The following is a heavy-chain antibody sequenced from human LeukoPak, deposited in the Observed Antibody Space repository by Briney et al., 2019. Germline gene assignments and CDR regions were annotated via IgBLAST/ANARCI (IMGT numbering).Heavy chain of an antibody. V-gene: IGHV3-23*01. Sequence: GGSMRLSCAASGFTFSSYAMSWVRQAPGKWLEWDSAISGSGGSTYYADSVTGRFTISRDKSKNTLYLQMNSLRAEDTAVYYCARTVTTDYWGQGTLVTVSS. CDR2: ISGSGGST. D-gene: IGHD4-11*01. J-gene: IGHJ4*02. CDR1: GFTFSSYA. CDR3: ARTVTTDY.